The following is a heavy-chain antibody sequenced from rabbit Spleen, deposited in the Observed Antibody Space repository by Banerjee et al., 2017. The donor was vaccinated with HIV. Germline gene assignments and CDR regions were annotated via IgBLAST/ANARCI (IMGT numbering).Heavy chain of an antibody. CDR3: VRDTWHFKL. CDR1: GFEFSSYG. J-gene: IGHJ4*01. V-gene: IGHV1S47*01. D-gene: IGHD3-1*01. CDR2: IDPVFGST. Sequence: EQLEESGGGLVKPEGSLTLTCKASGFEFSSYGVTWVRQAPGKGLEWIGYIDPVFGSTYYASWVNGRFTISSHNAQNTLYLQRNSLTVADTATYFCVRDTWHFKLWGPGTLVTVS.